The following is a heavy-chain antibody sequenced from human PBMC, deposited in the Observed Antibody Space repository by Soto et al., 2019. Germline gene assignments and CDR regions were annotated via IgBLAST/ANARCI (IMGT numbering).Heavy chain of an antibody. CDR2: INPSGGST. CDR1: GYTFTSYY. D-gene: IGHD5-12*01. Sequence: ASVKVSCKASGYTFTSYYMHWVRQAPGQGLEWMGIINPSGGSTSYAQKFQGRVTMTRDTSTSTVYMELSSLRSEDTAVYYCARSEAPRDSGYDITAILYYYYGMDVWGQGTTVTVSS. CDR3: ARSEAPRDSGYDITAILYYYYGMDV. V-gene: IGHV1-46*01. J-gene: IGHJ6*02.